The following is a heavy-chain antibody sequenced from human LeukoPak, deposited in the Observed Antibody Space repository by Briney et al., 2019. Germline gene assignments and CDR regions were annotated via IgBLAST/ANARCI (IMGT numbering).Heavy chain of an antibody. CDR3: AKDLLVVVPAANRGHFDY. Sequence: GGSLRLSCAASGFTFSSYAMSWVRQAPGKGLEWVSAISGSGGSTYYADSVKGRFTISRDNSKNTLYLQMNSLRAEDTAVYYCAKDLLVVVPAANRGHFDYWGQGTLVTVSS. J-gene: IGHJ4*02. D-gene: IGHD2-2*01. V-gene: IGHV3-23*01. CDR1: GFTFSSYA. CDR2: ISGSGGST.